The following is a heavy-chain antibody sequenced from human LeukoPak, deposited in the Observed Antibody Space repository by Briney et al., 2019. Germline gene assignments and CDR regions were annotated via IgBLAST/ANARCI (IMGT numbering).Heavy chain of an antibody. V-gene: IGHV3-23*01. J-gene: IGHJ4*02. CDR2: ISGSGGST. CDR3: AKMTYYYGSGSPMGRYYFDY. D-gene: IGHD3-10*01. CDR1: GFTFSSYG. Sequence: GGSLRLSCAASGFTFSSYGMNWVRQAPGKGLEWVSAISGSGGSTYYADSVKGRFTISRDNSKNTLYLQMNSLRAEDTAVYYCAKMTYYYGSGSPMGRYYFDYWGQGTLVTVSS.